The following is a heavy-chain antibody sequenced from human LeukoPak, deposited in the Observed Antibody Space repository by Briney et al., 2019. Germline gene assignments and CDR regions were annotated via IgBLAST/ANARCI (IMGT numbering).Heavy chain of an antibody. CDR3: ARRELLLGSFDAFDI. D-gene: IGHD1-26*01. V-gene: IGHV3-66*02. Sequence: PSETLSLTCTVSGGSISSDYWQWVRQAPGKGLEWVSVIYSGGSTYYADSVKGRFTISRDNSKNTLYLQMNSLRAEDTAAYYCARRELLLGSFDAFDIWGQGTMVTVSS. CDR2: IYSGGST. CDR1: GGSISSDY. J-gene: IGHJ3*02.